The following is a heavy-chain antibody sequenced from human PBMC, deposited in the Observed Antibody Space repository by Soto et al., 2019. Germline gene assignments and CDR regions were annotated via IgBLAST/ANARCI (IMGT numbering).Heavy chain of an antibody. J-gene: IGHJ6*02. CDR3: ARGGTVTNYNYDMDV. Sequence: EVQLVESGGGVVQPGGSLRLSCAVSGFTFSDHYMDWVRQAPGKGLEWVGRVRNKAKSYTTEYAASVKGRFTVSRDDSQNSLFLQMNSLKTEDTAVYYCARGGTVTNYNYDMDVWGQGTTVTVSS. D-gene: IGHD4-17*01. CDR1: GFTFSDHY. V-gene: IGHV3-72*01. CDR2: VRNKAKSYTT.